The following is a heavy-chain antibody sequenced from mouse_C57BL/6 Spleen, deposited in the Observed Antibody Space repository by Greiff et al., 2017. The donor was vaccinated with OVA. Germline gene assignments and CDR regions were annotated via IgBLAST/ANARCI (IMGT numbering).Heavy chain of an antibody. V-gene: IGHV1-55*01. Sequence: QVQLQPGAELVKPGASVKMSCKASGYTFTSYWITWVKQRPGQGLEWIGDLYPGCGSTNYNEKFKSKATLTVDTSSSTAYMQLSSLTSEDAAVYYWARWGNWYYFDYWGEGNSLTVAS. CDR2: LYPGCGST. J-gene: IGHJ2*02. D-gene: IGHD2-1*01. CDR3: ARWGNWYYFDY. CDR1: GYTFTSYW.